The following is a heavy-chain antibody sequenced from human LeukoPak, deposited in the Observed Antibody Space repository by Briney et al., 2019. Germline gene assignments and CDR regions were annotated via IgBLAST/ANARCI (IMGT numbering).Heavy chain of an antibody. Sequence: GGSLRLSCAASGFTFSSYAIHWVRQAPGKGLEWVAVISYDGSNEFYADSVKGRFTISTDNFTNTLYLQMSSLRAEDTAVYYCARGHTAAMVFCDYWGQGTLVTVSS. J-gene: IGHJ4*02. D-gene: IGHD5-18*01. CDR2: ISYDGSNE. CDR3: ARGHTAAMVFCDY. CDR1: GFTFSSYA. V-gene: IGHV3-30*04.